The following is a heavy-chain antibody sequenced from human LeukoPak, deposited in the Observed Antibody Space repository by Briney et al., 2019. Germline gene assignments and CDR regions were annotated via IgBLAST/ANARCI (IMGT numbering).Heavy chain of an antibody. CDR1: GFSFSSYW. J-gene: IGHJ4*02. CDR2: IKQDGSEK. Sequence: GGSLRLSCAASGFSFSSYWMSWVRQAPGKGLEWVANIKQDGSEKYYVDSVKGRFTISRDNAKNSLYLQMNSLRAEDTAVYYCASDSSGYYIFDYWGQGTLVTVSS. V-gene: IGHV3-7*01. CDR3: ASDSSGYYIFDY. D-gene: IGHD3-22*01.